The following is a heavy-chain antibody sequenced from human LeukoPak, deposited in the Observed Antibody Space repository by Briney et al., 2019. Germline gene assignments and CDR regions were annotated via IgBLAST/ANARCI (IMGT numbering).Heavy chain of an antibody. CDR1: GFTFSSYA. J-gene: IGHJ4*02. Sequence: GGSLRLSCAASGFTFSSYAMSWVRQAPGKGLEWVSAISGSGGSTYYTDSVKGRFTISRDNSKNTLYLQMNSLRAEDTAVYYCAREGLGYYDILTGFDYWGQGTLVTVSS. V-gene: IGHV3-23*01. CDR3: AREGLGYYDILTGFDY. D-gene: IGHD3-9*01. CDR2: ISGSGGST.